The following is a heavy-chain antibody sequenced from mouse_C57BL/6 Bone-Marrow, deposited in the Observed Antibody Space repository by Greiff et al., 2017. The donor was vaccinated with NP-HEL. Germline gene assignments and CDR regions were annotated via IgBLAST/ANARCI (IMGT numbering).Heavy chain of an antibody. Sequence: EVQGVESGGGLVKPGGSLKLSCAASGFTFSNYAMSWVRQTPEKRLEWVATLISGGHFTYYPDPVKGGFIICRDNAKNNMDLQMSSLRSEDTAMYYCAIQEKGYYGYYYAMDYWGQGTSVTVSS. CDR1: GFTFSNYA. CDR2: LISGGHFT. D-gene: IGHD1-1*01. CDR3: AIQEKGYYGYYYAMDY. V-gene: IGHV5-9-3*01. J-gene: IGHJ4*01.